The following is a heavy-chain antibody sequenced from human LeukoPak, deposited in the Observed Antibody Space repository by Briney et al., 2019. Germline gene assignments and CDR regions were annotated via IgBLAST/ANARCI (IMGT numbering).Heavy chain of an antibody. CDR1: GGSISSSSYY. V-gene: IGHV4-39*01. CDR3: ARQGGRYNPPDH. D-gene: IGHD5-18*01. J-gene: IGHJ4*02. CDR2: IYYSGST. Sequence: PSETLSLTCTVSGGSISSSSYYWGWIRQPPGKGLEWIGSIYYSGSTSYKPSLKSRVSISVDTSQSLSLRMTSVTAADTAVYFCARQGGRYNPPDHWGRGTLVTVSS.